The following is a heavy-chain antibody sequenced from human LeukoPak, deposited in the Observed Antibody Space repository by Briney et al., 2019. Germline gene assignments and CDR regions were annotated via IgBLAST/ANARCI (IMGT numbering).Heavy chain of an antibody. D-gene: IGHD1-26*01. J-gene: IGHJ3*02. Sequence: GGSLRLSCAASGFTFSSYAMSWVRQAPGKGLEWVSAISGSGGSTYYADSVKGRFTIPRDNSKNTLYLQMNSLRAEDTAVYYCAKGGELHDAFDIWGQGTMVTVSS. CDR1: GFTFSSYA. CDR2: ISGSGGST. CDR3: AKGGELHDAFDI. V-gene: IGHV3-23*01.